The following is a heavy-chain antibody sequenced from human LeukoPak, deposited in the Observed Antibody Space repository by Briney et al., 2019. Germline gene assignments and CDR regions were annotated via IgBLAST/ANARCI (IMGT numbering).Heavy chain of an antibody. Sequence: GGSLRLSCAASGFTFSSYGMHWVRQAPGKGLEWVAVIWYDGSNKYCADSVKGRFTISRDNSKNTLYLQMNSLRAEDTAVYYCARDHEQQPLYYFDYWGQGTLVTVSS. CDR3: ARDHEQQPLYYFDY. J-gene: IGHJ4*02. CDR2: IWYDGSNK. D-gene: IGHD6-13*01. V-gene: IGHV3-33*01. CDR1: GFTFSSYG.